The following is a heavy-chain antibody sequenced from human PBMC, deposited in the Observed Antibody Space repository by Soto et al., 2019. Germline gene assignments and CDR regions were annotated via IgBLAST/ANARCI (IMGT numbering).Heavy chain of an antibody. Sequence: VQLLESGGDLVQPGGSLRLSCAASVFTFNNHAMSWVRQAPGKGLEWVSSISDNTYYADSVKGRFTISRDNSKSTLYLQMNSLRAEDTAVYYCAKRPGNYNEHYFEYWGQGTLVTVSS. CDR1: VFTFNNHA. D-gene: IGHD3-10*01. CDR3: AKRPGNYNEHYFEY. CDR2: ISDNT. V-gene: IGHV3-23*01. J-gene: IGHJ4*02.